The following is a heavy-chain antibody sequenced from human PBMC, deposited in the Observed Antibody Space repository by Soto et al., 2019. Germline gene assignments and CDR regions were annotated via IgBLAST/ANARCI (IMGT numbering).Heavy chain of an antibody. J-gene: IGHJ4*02. CDR1: GFTFRRYA. Sequence: XGTLSLSCSASGFTFRRYAMHWVRQAPGKGLEWVAVISYDGGSKYYADSVKGRFTISRGNSKNTLYLQRSSLSAEDTAVYYWAREGLLVHPGYIDDWGQGTMVTVSS. CDR3: AREGLLVHPGYIDD. V-gene: IGHV3-30-3*01. D-gene: IGHD3-10*01. CDR2: ISYDGGSK.